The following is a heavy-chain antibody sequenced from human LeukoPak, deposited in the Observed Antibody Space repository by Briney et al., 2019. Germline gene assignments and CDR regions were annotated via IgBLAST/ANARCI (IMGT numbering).Heavy chain of an antibody. D-gene: IGHD4-17*01. V-gene: IGHV4-30-2*01. CDR3: ARAPDYGDYLDY. J-gene: IGHJ4*02. CDR2: IYHSGST. CDR1: GGSISSGGYS. Sequence: SETLSLTCAVSGGSISSGGYSWSWIRQPPGKGLEWIGYIYHSGSTYYNPSLKSRVTISVDTSKNQFSLKLSSVTAADTAVYYCARAPDYGDYLDYWGQGTLVTVSS.